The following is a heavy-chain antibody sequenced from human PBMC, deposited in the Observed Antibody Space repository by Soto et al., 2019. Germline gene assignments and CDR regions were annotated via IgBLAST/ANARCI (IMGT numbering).Heavy chain of an antibody. V-gene: IGHV3-7*03. CDR1: GFTFTTYW. D-gene: IGHD3-10*01. Sequence: EEQLVESGGDLAQPGGSLRLSCVASGFTFTTYWMSWVRQAPGKGLEWVANIRQDGGAQYYVDSVKGRFTISRDNAKNSVYLQMDSLRVEDTAVYYCVRGGHGSGSYLGSSWGQGILVTVSS. CDR2: IRQDGGAQ. CDR3: VRGGHGSGSYLGSS. J-gene: IGHJ5*02.